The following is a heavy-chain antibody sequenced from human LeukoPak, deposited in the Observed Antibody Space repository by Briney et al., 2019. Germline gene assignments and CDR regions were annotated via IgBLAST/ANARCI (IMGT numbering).Heavy chain of an antibody. Sequence: ASVKVSCKASGYTFTSYGISWVRQAPGQGLEWMGWISAYNGNTNYAQKLQGRVTMTTDTPTSTAYMELRSLRSDDTAVYYCARGAQFYGSSYYFDYWGQGTLVTVSS. V-gene: IGHV1-18*01. CDR2: ISAYNGNT. CDR3: ARGAQFYGSSYYFDY. J-gene: IGHJ4*02. CDR1: GYTFTSYG. D-gene: IGHD4-17*01.